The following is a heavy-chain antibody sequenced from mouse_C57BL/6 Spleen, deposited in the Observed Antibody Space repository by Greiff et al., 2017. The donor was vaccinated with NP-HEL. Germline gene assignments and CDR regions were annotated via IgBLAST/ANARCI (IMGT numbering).Heavy chain of an antibody. CDR1: GYAFSSYW. J-gene: IGHJ1*03. D-gene: IGHD2-2*01. V-gene: IGHV1-80*01. CDR2: IYPGDGDT. Sequence: QVQLQQSGAELVKPGASVKISCKASGYAFSSYWMHWVKQRPGKGLEWIGKIYPGDGDTNYNGKFKGKATLTAYKSYRTAYMQLSSLTSDDSAFYFWAGGYDGHWYFDVWGTGTTVTVSS. CDR3: AGGYDGHWYFDV.